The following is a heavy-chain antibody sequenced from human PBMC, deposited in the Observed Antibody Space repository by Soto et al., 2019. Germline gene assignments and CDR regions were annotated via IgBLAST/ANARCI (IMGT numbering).Heavy chain of an antibody. CDR2: ISSSSSYI. CDR1: GITFSSYS. D-gene: IGHD6-6*01. Sequence: GGSLRLSCAASGITFSSYSMNWVRQAPGKGLEWVSSISSSSSYIYYADSVKGRFTISRDNAKNSLYLQMNSLRAEDTAVYYCARDSSIAARPLDYWGQGTLVTVSS. CDR3: ARDSSIAARPLDY. V-gene: IGHV3-21*01. J-gene: IGHJ4*02.